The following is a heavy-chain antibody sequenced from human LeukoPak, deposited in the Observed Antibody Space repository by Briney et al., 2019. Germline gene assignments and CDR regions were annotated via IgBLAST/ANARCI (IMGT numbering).Heavy chain of an antibody. V-gene: IGHV5-51*01. CDR3: ATARFCSGGACYAEH. Sequence: GESLKISCKGSGYTFTTSWIGWLRQLPGKGLEWMGIIYPGDSDTRYSPSFQGQVTISVDQSISTAYLQWSSLKASDTAMYYCATARFCSGGACYAEHWGQGTLVTVSS. CDR1: GYTFTTSW. D-gene: IGHD2-15*01. CDR2: IYPGDSDT. J-gene: IGHJ4*02.